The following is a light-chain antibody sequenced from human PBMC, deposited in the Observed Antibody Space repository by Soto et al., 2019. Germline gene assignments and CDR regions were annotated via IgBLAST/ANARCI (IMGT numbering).Light chain of an antibody. V-gene: IGKV3-11*01. J-gene: IGKJ5*01. CDR1: QGVSSS. CDR3: QQRSNWPPIT. CDR2: DAS. Sequence: EIVLTQSPGTLSLSPGERATLSCRASQGVSSSLAWYQQKPGQAPRLLIYDASNRATGIPARFSGSGSGTGFTLTISSLEPEDFAVYYCQQRSNWPPITFGQGTRLEIK.